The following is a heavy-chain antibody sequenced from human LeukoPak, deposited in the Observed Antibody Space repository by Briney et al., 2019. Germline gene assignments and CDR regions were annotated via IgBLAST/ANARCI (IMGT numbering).Heavy chain of an antibody. J-gene: IGHJ4*02. Sequence: SETLSLTCAVSGYSISSGYYWGWIRQPPGKGLEWIGSIYHNGSTYYNPSLKSRVTISVDTSKNQFSLKLSSVTAADTAVYYCAGTSMVRGAIITFSDYWGQGTLVTVSS. CDR2: IYHNGST. V-gene: IGHV4-38-2*01. CDR3: AGTSMVRGAIITFSDY. D-gene: IGHD3-10*01. CDR1: GYSISSGYY.